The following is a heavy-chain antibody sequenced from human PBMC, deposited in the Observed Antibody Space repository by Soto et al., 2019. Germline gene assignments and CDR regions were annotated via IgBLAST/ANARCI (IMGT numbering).Heavy chain of an antibody. CDR3: AKASQGGYGDYGISKPRAAAWYFDL. CDR2: ISGSGGST. CDR1: GFTFSSYA. D-gene: IGHD4-17*01. Sequence: EVQLLESGGGLVQPGGSLRLSCAASGFTFSSYAMSWVRQAPGKGLEWVSAISGSGGSTYYADSVKGRFTISRDNSKNTLYLQMNSLRAEDTAVYYCAKASQGGYGDYGISKPRAAAWYFDLWGRGTLVTVSS. V-gene: IGHV3-23*01. J-gene: IGHJ2*01.